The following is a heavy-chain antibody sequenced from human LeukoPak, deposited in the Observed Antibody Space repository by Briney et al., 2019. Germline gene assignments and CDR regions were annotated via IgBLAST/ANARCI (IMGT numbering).Heavy chain of an antibody. CDR3: ARDRGPLYDFWVDLGWAP. V-gene: IGHV1-18*01. CDR2: ISAYNGNT. Sequence: ASVKVSCKVSGYTFTSYGISLVRQAPGQGLEWMGWISAYNGNTNYAQKLQGRVTMTTDTSTSTAYMELRSLRSDDTAVYYCARDRGPLYDFWVDLGWAPWGQGILVTVSS. CDR1: GYTFTSYG. J-gene: IGHJ5*02. D-gene: IGHD3-3*01.